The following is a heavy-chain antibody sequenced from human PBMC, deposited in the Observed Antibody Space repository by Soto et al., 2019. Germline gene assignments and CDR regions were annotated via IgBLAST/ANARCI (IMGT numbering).Heavy chain of an antibody. V-gene: IGHV5-51*01. CDR3: ARRVGVAAAGGWFDP. Sequence: GESLKISCKGSGYSFTSYWIGWVRQMPGKGLEWMGIIYPGDSDTRYSPSFQGQVTISADKSISTAYLQWSSLKASDTATYYCARRVGVAAAGGWFDPWGQGTLVTVSS. CDR1: GYSFTSYW. CDR2: IYPGDSDT. D-gene: IGHD6-13*01. J-gene: IGHJ5*02.